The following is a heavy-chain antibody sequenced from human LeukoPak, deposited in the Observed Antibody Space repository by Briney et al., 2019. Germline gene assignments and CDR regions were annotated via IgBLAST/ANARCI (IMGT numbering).Heavy chain of an antibody. J-gene: IGHJ4*02. CDR3: ARLGYCSSTSCYDY. CDR2: IYTSGST. D-gene: IGHD2-2*01. Sequence: MPSETLSLTCTVSGGSISSYYWSWIRQPAGKGLERIGRIYTSGSTNYNPPLKSRVTISVDKSKNQFSLKLSSVTAADTAVYYCARLGYCSSTSCYDYWGQGTLVTVSS. V-gene: IGHV4-4*07. CDR1: GGSISSYY.